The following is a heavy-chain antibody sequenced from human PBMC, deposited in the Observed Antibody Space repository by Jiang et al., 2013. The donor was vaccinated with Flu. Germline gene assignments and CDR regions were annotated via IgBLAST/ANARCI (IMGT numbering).Heavy chain of an antibody. CDR2: INPNSGGT. V-gene: IGHV1-2*04. J-gene: IGHJ5*02. CDR3: ARDGCSSTSCYSWFDP. D-gene: IGHD2-2*02. Sequence: GYTFTGYYMHWVRQAPGQGLEWMGWINPNSGGTNYAQKFQGWVTMTRDTSISTAYMELSRLRSDDTVVYYCARDGCSSTSCYSWFDPWGQGTLVTVSS. CDR1: GYTFTGYY.